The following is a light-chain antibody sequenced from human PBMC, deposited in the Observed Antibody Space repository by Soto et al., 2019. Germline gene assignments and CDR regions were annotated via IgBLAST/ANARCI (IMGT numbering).Light chain of an antibody. J-gene: IGKJ1*01. CDR2: DAS. CDR1: QTISSW. Sequence: DIQMTQSPSTLSASVGDRVTITCRAGQTISSWLAWYQQKPGKAPNLLIYDASSLKSGVPSRFSGSGSGTEFTLTISSLQPDDFATYYCQQYNNYPWTFGQGPKVDIK. CDR3: QQYNNYPWT. V-gene: IGKV1-5*01.